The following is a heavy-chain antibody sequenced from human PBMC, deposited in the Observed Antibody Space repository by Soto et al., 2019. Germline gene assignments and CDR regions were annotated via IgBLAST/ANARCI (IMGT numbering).Heavy chain of an antibody. D-gene: IGHD3-16*02. V-gene: IGHV3-33*01. CDR1: GFTFSSYG. CDR3: ARDAYYDYVWGSYRPEYFQH. CDR2: IWYDGSNK. J-gene: IGHJ1*01. Sequence: QVQLVESGGGVVQPGRSLRLSCAASGFTFSSYGMHWVRQAPGKGLEWVAVIWYDGSNKYYADSVKGRFTISRDNSKNTLYLKMNSLRAEDTAVYYCARDAYYDYVWGSYRPEYFQHWGQGTLVTVSS.